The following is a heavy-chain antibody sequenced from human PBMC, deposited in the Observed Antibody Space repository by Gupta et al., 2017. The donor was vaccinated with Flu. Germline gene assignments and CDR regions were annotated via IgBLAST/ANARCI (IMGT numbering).Heavy chain of an antibody. CDR3: AKDWKWNYNNYGMNV. CDR2: ISYDGSNK. CDR1: GFSFSNDG. V-gene: IGHV3-30*18. J-gene: IGHJ6*02. D-gene: IGHD5-24*01. Sequence: QEQVVESGGGVVQPGRSLRLSCAASGFSFSNDGMHWVRQNPGKGLEWVAVISYDGSNKYYADSVKGRFTISRDNSKNTLYLQMNSLKTEDTAVYHCAKDWKWNYNNYGMNVWGQGTTVTVSS.